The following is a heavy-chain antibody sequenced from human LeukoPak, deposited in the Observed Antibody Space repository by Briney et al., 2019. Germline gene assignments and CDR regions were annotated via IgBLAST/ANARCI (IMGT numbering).Heavy chain of an antibody. V-gene: IGHV3-48*04. Sequence: GGSLRLSCAGSGFTFGIYSMNWVRHAPGKGLEWVSYIGHTGSITDYADSVKGRFTISRDNAKNSLYLQMNTLRAEDTAVYYCVRDGVPKRYYYYYYMDVWGKGTTVTVSS. J-gene: IGHJ6*03. D-gene: IGHD1-1*01. CDR2: IGHTGSIT. CDR1: GFTFGIYS. CDR3: VRDGVPKRYYYYYYMDV.